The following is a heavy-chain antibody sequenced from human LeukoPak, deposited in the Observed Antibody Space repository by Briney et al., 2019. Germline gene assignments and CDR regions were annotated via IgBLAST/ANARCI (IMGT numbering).Heavy chain of an antibody. D-gene: IGHD3-10*01. J-gene: IGHJ6*03. V-gene: IGHV4-38-2*02. Sequence: SETLSLTCTVSGYSISSGYYWGWIWQPPGKGLEWIGSIYHSGSTYYNPSLKSRLTISVDTSKNQFSLKMSSVTAADTAVYFCARQLYVSGSYYAPMDVWGKGTTVTISS. CDR1: GYSISSGYY. CDR3: ARQLYVSGSYYAPMDV. CDR2: IYHSGST.